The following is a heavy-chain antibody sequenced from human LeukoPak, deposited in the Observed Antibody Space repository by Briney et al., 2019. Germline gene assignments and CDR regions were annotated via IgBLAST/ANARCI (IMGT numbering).Heavy chain of an antibody. Sequence: GGSLRLSCAASGFTFSSYSVNWVRQAPGKGLEWVSSISSSSSYIYYADSVKGRFTISRDNAKNSLYLQMNSLRAEDTAVYYCARDKVVLEWSDDAFDIWGQGTMVTVSS. J-gene: IGHJ3*02. D-gene: IGHD3-3*01. CDR2: ISSSSSYI. CDR3: ARDKVVLEWSDDAFDI. V-gene: IGHV3-21*01. CDR1: GFTFSSYS.